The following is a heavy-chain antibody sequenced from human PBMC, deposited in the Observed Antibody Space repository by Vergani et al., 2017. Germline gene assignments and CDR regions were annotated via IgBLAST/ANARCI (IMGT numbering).Heavy chain of an antibody. CDR2: ISSSSSYI. CDR1: GFTFGSYS. D-gene: IGHD3-10*01. CDR3: ARDRRGNYGSGMKRYYYCMDV. J-gene: IGHJ6*02. Sequence: EVQLVESGGGLVKPGGSLRLSCAASGFTFGSYSMNWVGQAPGKGLEWVPSISSSSSYIYYADSVKGRFTISRDNAKNSLYLQMNSLRAEDTAVYYCARDRRGNYGSGMKRYYYCMDVWGQGTTVTVSS. V-gene: IGHV3-21*01.